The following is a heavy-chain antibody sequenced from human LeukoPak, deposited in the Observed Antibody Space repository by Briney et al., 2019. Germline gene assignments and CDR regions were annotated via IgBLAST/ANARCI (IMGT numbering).Heavy chain of an antibody. CDR2: INHSGST. D-gene: IGHD3-10*01. J-gene: IGHJ1*01. CDR1: GGSFSGYY. Sequence: SETLSLTCAVYGGSFSGYYWSWIRQPPGKGLEWIGEINHSGSTNYNPSLKSRVTISVDTSKNQFSLKLSSVTAADTAVYYCARGVFGSPQHWGQGTLVTVSS. CDR3: ARGVFGSPQH. V-gene: IGHV4-34*01.